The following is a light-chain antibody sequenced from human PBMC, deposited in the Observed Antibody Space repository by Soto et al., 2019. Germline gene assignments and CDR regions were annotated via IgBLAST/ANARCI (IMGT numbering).Light chain of an antibody. CDR3: GSYAGSGTYA. V-gene: IGLV2-23*01. CDR2: EAT. CDR1: SGDVGTYDL. J-gene: IGLJ1*01. Sequence: SVLTQPASVSGSPGQSITISCTGTSGDVGTYDLVSWYQQHPGKVPSLIIYEATKRPSEVSHRFSGYKSGNKASLPISGVQAEDEADYYSGSYAGSGTYAFGHGTKVTVL.